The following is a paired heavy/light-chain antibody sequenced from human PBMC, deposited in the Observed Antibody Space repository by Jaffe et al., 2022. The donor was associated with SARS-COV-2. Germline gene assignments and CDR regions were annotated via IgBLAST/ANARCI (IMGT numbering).Heavy chain of an antibody. CDR1: GFTFSSYA. J-gene: IGHJ6*03. CDR3: AKDVIVAGLYYYYMDV. V-gene: IGHV3-23*04. CDR2: VTGSADST. D-gene: IGHD6-19*01. Sequence: EVQLVESGGGLIQPGGSLRLSCAASGFTFSSYAMSWVRQAPGKGLECVSTVTGSADSTFYADSVKGRFTISRDNSKNTLYLQMNSLRAEDMAVYYCAKDVIVAGLYYYYMDVWGKGTTVTVSS.
Light chain of an antibody. V-gene: IGKV3-15*01. Sequence: EIVVTQSPATLSVSPGERATLSCRASQSVSSNLAWYQQKPGQAPRLLIYGASTRATGIPARFSGSGSGTEFTLTISSLQSEDFAVYYCQQYNKWPYTFGQGTKLEIK. CDR2: GAS. CDR3: QQYNKWPYT. J-gene: IGKJ2*01. CDR1: QSVSSN.